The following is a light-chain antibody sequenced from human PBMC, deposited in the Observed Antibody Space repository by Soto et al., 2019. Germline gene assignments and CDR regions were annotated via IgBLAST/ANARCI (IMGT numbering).Light chain of an antibody. Sequence: EIVMTQSPGTLSVSPGEGATLSCRASQSVSSNLAWYRQKPGQAPRLLIYGASTRATGIPARFSGSGSGTELNLTISSLQSEDFAVYYCQQYNNWPPWTFGQGTKVEIK. CDR2: GAS. CDR1: QSVSSN. V-gene: IGKV3-15*01. J-gene: IGKJ1*01. CDR3: QQYNNWPPWT.